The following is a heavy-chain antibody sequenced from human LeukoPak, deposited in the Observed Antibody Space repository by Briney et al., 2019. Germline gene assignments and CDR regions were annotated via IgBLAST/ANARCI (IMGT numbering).Heavy chain of an antibody. Sequence: ASVKVSCKVSGYTLTELSMHWVRQAPGKGLEWMGGFDPEDGETIYAQKFQGRVTVTEDTSTDTAYMELSSLRSEDTAVYYCATDFGATDIVVVPAAWGQGTLVTVSS. J-gene: IGHJ5*02. V-gene: IGHV1-24*01. D-gene: IGHD2-2*01. CDR1: GYTLTELS. CDR3: ATDFGATDIVVVPAA. CDR2: FDPEDGET.